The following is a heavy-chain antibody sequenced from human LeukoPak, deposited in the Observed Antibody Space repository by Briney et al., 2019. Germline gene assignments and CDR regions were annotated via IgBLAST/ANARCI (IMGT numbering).Heavy chain of an antibody. D-gene: IGHD3-22*01. J-gene: IGHJ4*02. CDR3: ARDQTNHYYDSSGYYY. CDR1: GGSFSGYY. V-gene: IGHV4-34*01. CDR2: INHSGST. Sequence: PSETLSLTCAVYGGSFSGYYWSWIRQPPGKGLEWIGEINHSGSTNYNPSLKSRVTISVDTSKNQFSLKLSSVTAADTAVYYCARDQTNHYYDSSGYYYWGQGTLVTVSS.